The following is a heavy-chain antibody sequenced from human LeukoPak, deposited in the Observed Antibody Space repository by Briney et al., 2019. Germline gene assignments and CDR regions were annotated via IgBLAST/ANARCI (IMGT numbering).Heavy chain of an antibody. V-gene: IGHV6-1*01. J-gene: IGHJ5*02. CDR3: ARQGFRRFDP. CDR2: TYYTSKWYN. Sequence: SQTLSLTCAISGDSVSSNRAAWNWFRHSPSRGLEWLGSTYYTSKWYNDYAVSVKSRITVNPDTSKNQFSLHLNSVTPEDTAVYYCARQGFRRFDPWGQGTLVTVSS. D-gene: IGHD3-3*01. CDR1: GDSVSSNRAA.